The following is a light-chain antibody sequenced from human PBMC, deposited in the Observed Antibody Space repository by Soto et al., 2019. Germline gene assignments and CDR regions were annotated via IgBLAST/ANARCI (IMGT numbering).Light chain of an antibody. CDR3: QQYNNWPDT. CDR1: QSVSSSY. CDR2: GAS. J-gene: IGKJ3*01. V-gene: IGKV3-15*01. Sequence: EIVWTQSPGTLSLSPGERATLSCRASQSVSSSYLAWYQQEPGQAPRLLIYGASTRATGIPARFSGSGSGTEFTLTISSLQSEDFEVYYCQQYNNWPDTFGPGTKVDIK.